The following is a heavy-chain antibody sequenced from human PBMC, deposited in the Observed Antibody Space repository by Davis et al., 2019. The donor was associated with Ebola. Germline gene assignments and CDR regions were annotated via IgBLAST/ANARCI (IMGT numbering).Heavy chain of an antibody. CDR3: TRDCSSTSCWWFDP. J-gene: IGHJ5*02. CDR2: IRSKANSYAT. V-gene: IGHV3-73*01. D-gene: IGHD2-2*01. Sequence: GESLKISCAASGFTFSGSAMHWVRQASGKGLEWVGRIRSKANSYATAYAASVKGRFTISRDDSKNTAYLQMNSLKTEDTAVYYCTRDCSSTSCWWFDPWGQGTLVTVSS. CDR1: GFTFSGSA.